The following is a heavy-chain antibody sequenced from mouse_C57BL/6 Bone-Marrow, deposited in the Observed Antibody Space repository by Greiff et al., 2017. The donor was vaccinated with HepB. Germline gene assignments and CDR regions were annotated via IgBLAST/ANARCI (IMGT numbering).Heavy chain of an antibody. D-gene: IGHD1-2*01. CDR2: INPNNGGT. J-gene: IGHJ2*01. CDR3: AFLTISRDYFDY. V-gene: IGHV1-22*01. CDR1: GYTFTDYN. Sequence: EVQLQQSGPELVKPGASVKMSCKASGYTFTDYNMHWVKQSHGKSLEWIGYINPNNGGTSYNQKFKGKATLTVNKSSSTAYMELRSLTSEDSAVYYCAFLTISRDYFDYWGQGTTLTVSS.